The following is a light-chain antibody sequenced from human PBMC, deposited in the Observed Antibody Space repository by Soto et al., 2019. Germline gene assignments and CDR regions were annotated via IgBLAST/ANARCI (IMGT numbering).Light chain of an antibody. CDR1: SSNIGSNY. Sequence: QSVLTQPPSASGTPGQRVTISCSGSSSNIGSNYVYWYQQLPGTAPKLLIYRNNQRPSGVPDRFSASKSGTSASLAISGLRSEDEADYYCVAWDDSLSGSVFGGGTKVTVL. CDR2: RNN. CDR3: VAWDDSLSGSV. V-gene: IGLV1-47*01. J-gene: IGLJ3*02.